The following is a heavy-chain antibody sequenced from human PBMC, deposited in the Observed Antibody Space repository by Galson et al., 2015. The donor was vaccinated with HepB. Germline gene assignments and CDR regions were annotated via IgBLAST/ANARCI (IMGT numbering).Heavy chain of an antibody. CDR2: IYSSGST. CDR1: GGSISSNF. Sequence: ETLSLTCTVSGGSISSNFWSWIRQPPGKGLEWIGYIYSSGSTNYNPSLKSRVTISVDTSKNQFSLKLSSVTAADTAVYYCARLCSSSNCYLYAFDIWGQGTMVTVSS. CDR3: ARLCSSSNCYLYAFDI. V-gene: IGHV4-59*01. J-gene: IGHJ3*02. D-gene: IGHD2-2*01.